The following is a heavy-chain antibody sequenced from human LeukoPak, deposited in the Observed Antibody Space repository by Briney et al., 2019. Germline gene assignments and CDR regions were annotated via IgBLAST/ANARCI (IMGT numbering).Heavy chain of an antibody. CDR2: ISGSGGST. CDR3: ARDGASGWYADY. J-gene: IGHJ4*02. V-gene: IGHV3-23*01. Sequence: GGSLRLSCAASGFTFSSYAMSWVRQAPGKGLEWVSAISGSGGSTYYADSVKGRFTISRDNSKNSLYLQMNSLRAEDTAVYYCARDGASGWYADYWGQGTLVTVSS. D-gene: IGHD6-19*01. CDR1: GFTFSSYA.